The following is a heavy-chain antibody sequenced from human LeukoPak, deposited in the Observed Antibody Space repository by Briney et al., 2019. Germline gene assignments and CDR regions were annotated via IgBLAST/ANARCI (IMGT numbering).Heavy chain of an antibody. CDR2: IIPIFGTA. J-gene: IGHJ4*02. D-gene: IGHD3-16*01. CDR3: ARVGGGDY. CDR1: GGTFSSYA. V-gene: IGHV1-69*05. Sequence: ASVKVSCKASGGTFSSYAISWVRQAPGQGLEWMGGIIPIFGTANYAQKFQGRVTMTRDTSISTAYMELSRLRSDDTAVYYCARVGGGDYWGQGTLVTVSS.